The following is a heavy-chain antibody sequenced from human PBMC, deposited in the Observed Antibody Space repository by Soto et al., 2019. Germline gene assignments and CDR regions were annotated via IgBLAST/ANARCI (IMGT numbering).Heavy chain of an antibody. CDR1: GFTFSDYY. J-gene: IGHJ4*02. D-gene: IGHD2-2*01. CDR3: ARDCRGGGSSVSCYCY. Sequence: QVRLVESGGGLVKPGGSLRLSCAASGFTFSDYYMSWIRQAPGKGLEWVSYISSSADIIYYADSVKGRFTISRDNAKNSLYLQMNSLRAEDSAVYYCARDCRGGGSSVSCYCYWGQGTLVTVSS. CDR2: ISSSADII. V-gene: IGHV3-11*01.